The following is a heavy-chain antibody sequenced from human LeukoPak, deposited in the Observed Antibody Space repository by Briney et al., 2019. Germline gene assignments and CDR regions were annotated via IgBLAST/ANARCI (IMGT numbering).Heavy chain of an antibody. Sequence: SETLSLTCAVYGGSFSGYYWSWIRQLPGKGLEWIGEINHSGSTNYNPSLKSRVTISVDTSKNQFSLKLSSVTAADTAVYYCARLVYGPQYYYYYYMDVWGKGTTVTVSS. CDR2: INHSGST. V-gene: IGHV4-34*01. D-gene: IGHD3-10*01. CDR3: ARLVYGPQYYYYYYMDV. CDR1: GGSFSGYY. J-gene: IGHJ6*03.